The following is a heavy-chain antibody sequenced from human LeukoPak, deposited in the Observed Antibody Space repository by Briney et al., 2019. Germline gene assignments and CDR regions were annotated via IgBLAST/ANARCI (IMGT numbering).Heavy chain of an antibody. V-gene: IGHV3-11*04. CDR1: GFTFNDYY. CDR2: ISSSGGTI. CDR3: ARVPAGDKDWYFDL. J-gene: IGHJ2*01. Sequence: PGGSLRLSCAASGFTFNDYYMSWIRQAPGKGLEWVSYISSSGGTIYYADSVKGRFTISRDNAKNSLYLQMNSLRAEDTAVYYCARVPAGDKDWYFDLWGRGTLVTVSS. D-gene: IGHD6-25*01.